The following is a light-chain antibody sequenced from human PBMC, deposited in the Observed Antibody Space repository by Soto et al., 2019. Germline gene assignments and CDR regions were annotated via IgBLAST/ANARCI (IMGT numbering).Light chain of an antibody. Sequence: SYELTQPPSLSVSPGQTASITCSGDKLGDKYACWYRQKPGQSPVLVIYQDTKRPSGIPERFSGSNSGNTATLTIIETQPMDEADYYCQALNSTTAVFGTGTKVTVL. CDR1: KLGDKY. J-gene: IGLJ1*01. CDR3: QALNSTTAV. CDR2: QDT. V-gene: IGLV3-1*01.